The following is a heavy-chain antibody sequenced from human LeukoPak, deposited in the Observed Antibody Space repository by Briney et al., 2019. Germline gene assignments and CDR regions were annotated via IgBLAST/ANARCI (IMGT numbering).Heavy chain of an antibody. D-gene: IGHD2/OR15-2a*01. CDR3: ARDGLLPGY. J-gene: IGHJ4*02. Sequence: PGRSLRLSCAVSGFTFSSYEMNWVRQAPGKGLEWVSYISSSGSTIYYADSVKGRFTISRDNAKNSLYLQMNSLRAEDTAVYYCARDGLLPGYWGLGTLVTVSS. CDR2: ISSSGSTI. V-gene: IGHV3-48*03. CDR1: GFTFSSYE.